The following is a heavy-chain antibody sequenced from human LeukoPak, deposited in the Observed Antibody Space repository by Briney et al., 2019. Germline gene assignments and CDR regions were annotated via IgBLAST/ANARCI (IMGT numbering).Heavy chain of an antibody. J-gene: IGHJ6*02. CDR2: IIAYNGNT. D-gene: IGHD3-9*01. CDR3: ARVVSYDILPGHYGMDV. Sequence: ASVKVSCKASGYTFTSYGLSWVRQAPGQGLEWMGWIIAYNGNTNYAQKLQGRVTMTTDTSTSTAYMELRSLRSDDTAVYYCARVVSYDILPGHYGMDVWGQGTTVTVSS. CDR1: GYTFTSYG. V-gene: IGHV1-18*01.